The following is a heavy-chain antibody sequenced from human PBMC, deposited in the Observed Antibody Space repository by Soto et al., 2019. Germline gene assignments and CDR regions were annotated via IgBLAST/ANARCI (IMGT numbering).Heavy chain of an antibody. D-gene: IGHD4-17*01. V-gene: IGHV3-30*18. J-gene: IGHJ5*02. Sequence: PGGSLRLSCAASGFTFSSYGMHWVRQAPGKGLEWVAVISYDGSNKYYADSVKGRFTISRDNSKNTLYLQMNSLRAEDTAVYYCAKSVVRYGDYHWFDPWGQGTLVTVSS. CDR3: AKSVVRYGDYHWFDP. CDR1: GFTFSSYG. CDR2: ISYDGSNK.